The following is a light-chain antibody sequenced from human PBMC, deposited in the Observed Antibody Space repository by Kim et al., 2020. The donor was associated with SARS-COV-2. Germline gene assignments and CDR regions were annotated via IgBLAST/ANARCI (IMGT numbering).Light chain of an antibody. J-gene: IGKJ1*01. CDR2: AAS. CDR3: QQSYTAPT. CDR1: QYISIY. V-gene: IGKV1-39*01. Sequence: SASLGDRVTSTCRASQYISIYLSWYQQKPGKAPKLLIYAASNLQGGVPSRFSGSGSGTDFTLTITSLQSEDFATYYCQQSYTAPTFGQGTKVDIK.